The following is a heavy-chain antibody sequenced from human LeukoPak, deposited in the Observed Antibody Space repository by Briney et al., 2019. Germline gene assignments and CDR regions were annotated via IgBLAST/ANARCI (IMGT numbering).Heavy chain of an antibody. CDR2: INWNGGST. CDR1: GFTFSSYW. Sequence: GGSLRLSCAASGFTFSSYWMHWVRQAPGKGLEWVSGINWNGGSTGYADSVKGRFTISRDNAKNSLYLQMKSLRAEDTALYHCARVGFSGYVSWFDPWGQGTLVTVSS. J-gene: IGHJ5*02. V-gene: IGHV3-20*01. D-gene: IGHD5-12*01. CDR3: ARVGFSGYVSWFDP.